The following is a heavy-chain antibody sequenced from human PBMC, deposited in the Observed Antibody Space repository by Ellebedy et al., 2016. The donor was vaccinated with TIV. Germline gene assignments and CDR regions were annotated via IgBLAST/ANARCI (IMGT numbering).Heavy chain of an antibody. D-gene: IGHD1-20*01. CDR2: INPSGGST. J-gene: IGHJ4*02. CDR1: GYTFTSYY. V-gene: IGHV1-46*01. CDR3: ARDRVPYNWNDHYFDY. Sequence: ASVKVSXXASGYTFTSYYMHWVRQAPGQGLEWMGIINPSGGSTSYAQKFQGRVTMTRDTSTSTVYMELSSLRSEDTAVYYCARDRVPYNWNDHYFDYWGQGTLVTVSS.